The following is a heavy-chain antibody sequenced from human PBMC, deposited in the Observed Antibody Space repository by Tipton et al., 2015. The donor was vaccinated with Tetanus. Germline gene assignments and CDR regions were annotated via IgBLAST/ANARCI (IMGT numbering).Heavy chain of an antibody. CDR1: GGSISSSTYY. V-gene: IGHV4-39*01. D-gene: IGHD2-2*01. CDR2: IYYSGNT. Sequence: LSLTCTVSGGSISSSTYYWGWIRQPPGKGLEWIGSIYYSGNTYYNPALKSRVTISVDTSKNQFSLKLSSVTAADTAVYYCARQCVVPAAENDYGDNAFDSWGQGTLVTVSS. J-gene: IGHJ4*02. CDR3: ARQCVVPAAENDYGDNAFDS.